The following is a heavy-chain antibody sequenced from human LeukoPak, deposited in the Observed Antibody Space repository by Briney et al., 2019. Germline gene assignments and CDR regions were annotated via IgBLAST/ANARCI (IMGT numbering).Heavy chain of an antibody. CDR2: TWYDGSNK. CDR1: GSLFIYYG. D-gene: IGHD1-26*01. V-gene: IGHV3-33*08. J-gene: IGHJ6*02. Sequence: GRSLRLSCEVTGSLFIYYGFHWVRQAPGKGLEWVAVTWYDGSNKYYADSVKGRFTISRDNSKNTLYLQMNSLRAEDTALYYCARERVVGPTTYYYYGMDVWGQGTTVTVSS. CDR3: ARERVVGPTTYYYYGMDV.